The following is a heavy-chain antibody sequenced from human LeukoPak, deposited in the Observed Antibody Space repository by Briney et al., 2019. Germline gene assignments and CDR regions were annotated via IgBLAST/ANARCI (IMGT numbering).Heavy chain of an antibody. D-gene: IGHD2-8*01. CDR2: INPSGGST. Sequence: ASVKVSCKASGYTFTSYYVHWVRQAPGEGLEWMGIINPSGGSTSYAQKFQGRVTMTRDMSTSTAYMELSRLRSDDTAVYYCGGPLLGTGVGLIWGQGTLVTVSS. V-gene: IGHV1-46*01. CDR3: GGPLLGTGVGLI. CDR1: GYTFTSYY. J-gene: IGHJ4*02.